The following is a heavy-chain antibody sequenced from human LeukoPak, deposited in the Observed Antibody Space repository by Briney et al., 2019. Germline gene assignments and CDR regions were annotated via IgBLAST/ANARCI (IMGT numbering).Heavy chain of an antibody. V-gene: IGHV3-33*08. D-gene: IGHD3-22*01. J-gene: IGHJ4*02. CDR2: IWFDGSNK. CDR1: GFTFSSYG. Sequence: GGSLRLSCAASGFTFSSYGMHWVRQAPGKRLEWVAVIWFDGSNKYYADSVKGRFTISRDKSKNTLYLQMNSLRAEDTAVYYCARDFTAMIAEGYFDYWGQGTLVTVSS. CDR3: ARDFTAMIAEGYFDY.